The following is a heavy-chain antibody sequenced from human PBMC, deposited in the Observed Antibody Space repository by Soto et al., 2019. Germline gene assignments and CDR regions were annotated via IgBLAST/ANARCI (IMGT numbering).Heavy chain of an antibody. Sequence: QVQLEQSAPEVKKPGASVKVSCKASGYTFTTYGISWVRQAPGQGLEWLGWINTHNGNTNYAQNPQGRVIMTADTSTNTAYMELRSLRSDDTAIYYCTGEGSAPYYYYGMDAWGQGTTVTVSS. J-gene: IGHJ6*02. CDR3: TGEGSAPYYYYGMDA. CDR1: GYTFTTYG. CDR2: INTHNGNT. D-gene: IGHD3-10*01. V-gene: IGHV1-18*01.